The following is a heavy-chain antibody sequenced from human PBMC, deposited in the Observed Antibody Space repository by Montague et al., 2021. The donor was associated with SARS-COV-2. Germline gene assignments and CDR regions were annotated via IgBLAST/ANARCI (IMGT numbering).Heavy chain of an antibody. CDR2: VTGSGGAT. J-gene: IGHJ6*02. CDR3: ARHVGMERVTYGMDV. V-gene: IGHV3-23*01. D-gene: IGHD3-3*01. Sequence: SLRLSCAASGFTFSTYAMSWVRQAPGKGLEWVSSVTGSGGATYYADSVKGRFTISRGSSKNTVFLHMNSLRAEDTAVYYCARHVGMERVTYGMDVWGQGTTVTVSS. CDR1: GFTFSTYA.